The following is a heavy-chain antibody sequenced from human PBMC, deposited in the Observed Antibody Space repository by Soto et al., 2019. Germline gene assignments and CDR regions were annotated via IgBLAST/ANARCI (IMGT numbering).Heavy chain of an antibody. V-gene: IGHV3-23*01. CDR1: GFTFSSYA. CDR3: AKVKVDFWSGYSLTFDY. D-gene: IGHD3-3*01. CDR2: ISGSGGST. Sequence: EVQLLESGGGLVQPGGSLRLSCAASGFTFSSYAMSWVRQAPGKGLEWVSAISGSGGSTYYADSVKGRFTISRDNSKNTLYLQMNSLRAEDTAVHYCAKVKVDFWSGYSLTFDYWGQGTLVTVSS. J-gene: IGHJ4*02.